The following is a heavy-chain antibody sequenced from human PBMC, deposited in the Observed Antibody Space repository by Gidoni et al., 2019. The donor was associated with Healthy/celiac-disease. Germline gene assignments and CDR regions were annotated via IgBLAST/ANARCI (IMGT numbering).Heavy chain of an antibody. J-gene: IGHJ6*02. Sequence: EVQLVESGGGLVQPGRSLRLSCAASGFTFDDYAMHWVRQAPGKGLGWVAGISWNSGSIGYAESVKGRFTISRDNAKNSLYLQMNSLRAEDTALYYCAKDPVRGGNYYYYGMDVWGQGTTVTVSS. V-gene: IGHV3-9*01. D-gene: IGHD3-16*01. CDR3: AKDPVRGGNYYYYGMDV. CDR1: GFTFDDYA. CDR2: ISWNSGSI.